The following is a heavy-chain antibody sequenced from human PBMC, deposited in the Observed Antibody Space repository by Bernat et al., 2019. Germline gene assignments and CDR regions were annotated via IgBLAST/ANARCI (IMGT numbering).Heavy chain of an antibody. D-gene: IGHD2-2*01. V-gene: IGHV3-23*01. Sequence: EVQLLESGGDLVQPGGSLRLSCAASGFTFSSYAMSWVRQAPGKGLEWVSAISGSGGSTYYADSVKGRFTISRDNSKNTLYLQMNSLRAEDTAVYYCANDPYCSSTSCLGEAFDIWGQGTMVTVSS. CDR1: GFTFSSYA. J-gene: IGHJ3*02. CDR3: ANDPYCSSTSCLGEAFDI. CDR2: ISGSGGST.